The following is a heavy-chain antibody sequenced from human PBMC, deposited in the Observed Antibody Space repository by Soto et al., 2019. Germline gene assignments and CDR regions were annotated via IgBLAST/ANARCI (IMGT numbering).Heavy chain of an antibody. CDR1: GVTFSNAG. CDR2: IKSKTDGGTT. J-gene: IGHJ4*02. V-gene: IGHV3-15*01. D-gene: IGHD6-19*01. Sequence: GGALSLSCAASGVTFSNAGMSWGRHAPGKGLEWVGRIKSKTDGGTTDYAAPVKGRFTISRDDSKNTLYLQMNSLKTEDTAVYYCTTVAGSGADYWGQGTLVTVSS. CDR3: TTVAGSGADY.